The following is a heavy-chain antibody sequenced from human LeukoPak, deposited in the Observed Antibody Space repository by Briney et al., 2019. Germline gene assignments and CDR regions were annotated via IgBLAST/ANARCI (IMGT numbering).Heavy chain of an antibody. Sequence: ASVKVSCKASGYTFTSYTIHWVRQAPGQRLEWMGWINAGNGNTKYSQEFQDRVTITRDTSASTAYMELSSLRSEDMAVYYCARGRARSTYDFWSGRYYYYYMDVWGKGTTVTVSS. D-gene: IGHD3-3*01. CDR3: ARGRARSTYDFWSGRYYYYYMDV. CDR2: INAGNGNT. CDR1: GYTFTSYT. J-gene: IGHJ6*03. V-gene: IGHV1-3*03.